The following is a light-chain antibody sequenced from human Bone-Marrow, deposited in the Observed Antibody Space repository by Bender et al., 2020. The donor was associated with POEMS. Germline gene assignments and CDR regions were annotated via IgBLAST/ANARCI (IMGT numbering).Light chain of an antibody. Sequence: QSVLTQPPSVSGTPGQRVTISCSGSSSNIGSNYVYWYQQLPGTAPKLLIYRNNQRPSGVSDRFSGSKSGASASLAITGLRSEDEADYYCAAWDDGLSGPVFGGGTMLTVL. CDR2: RNN. CDR1: SSNIGSNY. J-gene: IGLJ3*02. CDR3: AAWDDGLSGPV. V-gene: IGLV1-47*01.